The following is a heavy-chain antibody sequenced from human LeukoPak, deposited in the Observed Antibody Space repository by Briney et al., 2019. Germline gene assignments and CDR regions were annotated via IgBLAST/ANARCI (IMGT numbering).Heavy chain of an antibody. CDR3: ARTPYD. J-gene: IGHJ1*01. CDR1: GDSISSYY. Sequence: SETLSLTCNVSGDSISSYYWSWVRQPPGKGLEWIGYVYYNGRTDYNPSLKSRVTISEDTSKNQVSLRLNSVTAADTAVYFCARTPYDWGQGTLVTVSS. V-gene: IGHV4-59*08. CDR2: VYYNGRT. D-gene: IGHD2-15*01.